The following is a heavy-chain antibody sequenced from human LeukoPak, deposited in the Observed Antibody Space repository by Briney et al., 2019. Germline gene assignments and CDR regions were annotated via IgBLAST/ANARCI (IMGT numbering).Heavy chain of an antibody. CDR3: AKGDGLLWFGEFKEFDY. CDR1: GFTFSSYG. CDR2: IRYDGSNK. V-gene: IGHV3-30*02. J-gene: IGHJ4*02. Sequence: PGGSLRLSCAASGFTFSSYGMHWVRQAPGKGLEWVAFIRYDGSNKYYADSVKGRFTISRDNSKNTLYLQMNSLRAEDTAVYYCAKGDGLLWFGEFKEFDYWGQGTLVTVSS. D-gene: IGHD3-10*01.